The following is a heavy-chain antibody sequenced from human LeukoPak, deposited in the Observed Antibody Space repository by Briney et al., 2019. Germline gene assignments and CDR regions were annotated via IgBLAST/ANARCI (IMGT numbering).Heavy chain of an antibody. CDR1: GFTFSTFS. Sequence: PGGSLRLSCVASGFTFSTFSMSWVRQAPGKGLEWVANINQGGSEKYYVDSVKGRFIISRDNSKNSLYLQMNSLRAEDTAIYYCAKTYYYSSGNFRGQGTLPPVSS. CDR3: AKTYYYSSGNF. D-gene: IGHD3-10*01. CDR2: INQGGSEK. V-gene: IGHV3-7*01. J-gene: IGHJ1*01.